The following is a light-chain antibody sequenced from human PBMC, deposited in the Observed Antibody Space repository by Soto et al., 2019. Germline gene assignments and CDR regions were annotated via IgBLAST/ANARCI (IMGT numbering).Light chain of an antibody. CDR2: GAS. Sequence: EIVMTQSPATLSVSPGERATLSCRASQSVSSNLAWYQQKPGQAPRLLIYGASTRATGIAARFSGSGSGTEFTLTISSLQSEDFAVYYCQQYNNWPPVTFGRGTRPEIK. CDR1: QSVSSN. J-gene: IGKJ5*01. V-gene: IGKV3-15*01. CDR3: QQYNNWPPVT.